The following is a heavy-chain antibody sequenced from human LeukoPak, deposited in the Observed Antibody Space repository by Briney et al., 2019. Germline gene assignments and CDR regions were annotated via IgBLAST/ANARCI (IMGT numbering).Heavy chain of an antibody. CDR3: ARAIASTDSRYSYYYYMDV. J-gene: IGHJ6*03. V-gene: IGHV3-30*02. CDR2: IRYDGSNK. CDR1: GFTFSSYG. D-gene: IGHD6-13*01. Sequence: GGSLRLSCAASGFTFSSYGMHWVRQAPGKGLEWVAFIRYDGSNKYYADSVKGRFTISRDNSKNTLYLQMNSLRAEDTAVYYCARAIASTDSRYSYYYYMDVWGKGTTVTVSS.